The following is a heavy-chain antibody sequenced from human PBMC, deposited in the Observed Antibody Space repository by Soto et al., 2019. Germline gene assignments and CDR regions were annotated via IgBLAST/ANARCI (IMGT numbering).Heavy chain of an antibody. CDR2: ISAYNGHT. D-gene: IGHD4-17*01. V-gene: IGHV1-18*01. CDR3: ARAGDYGDYVVVYGMDV. Sequence: QVQLVQSGAEVKKPGASVKVSCKASGYTFTSYGISWVRQAPGQGLEWMGWISAYNGHTNYAQKLQGRVTMTTDASTSTADMELRSLGSDDTAVNYCARAGDYGDYVVVYGMDVWGQGTTVTVSS. CDR1: GYTFTSYG. J-gene: IGHJ6*02.